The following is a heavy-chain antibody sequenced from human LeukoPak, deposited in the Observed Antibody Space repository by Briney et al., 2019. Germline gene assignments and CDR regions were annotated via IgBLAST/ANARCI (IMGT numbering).Heavy chain of an antibody. V-gene: IGHV1-18*01. D-gene: IGHD6-19*01. CDR3: ARLSSGWNYYYYMDV. CDR1: GYTFTSYG. Sequence: ASVKVSCKASGYTFTSYGISWVRQAPGQGLEWMGWISAYNGNTNYAQKLQGRVTMTTDTSTSTAYMELRSLRSDDTAVYYCARLSSGWNYYYYMDVWGKGTTVTVSS. J-gene: IGHJ6*03. CDR2: ISAYNGNT.